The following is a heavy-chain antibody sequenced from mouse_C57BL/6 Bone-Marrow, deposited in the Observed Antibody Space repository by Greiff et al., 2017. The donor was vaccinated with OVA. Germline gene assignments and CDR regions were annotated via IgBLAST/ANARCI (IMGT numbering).Heavy chain of an antibody. V-gene: IGHV1-64*01. Sequence: QVQLQQPGAELVKPGASVKLSCKASGYTFTSYWMHWVKQRPGQGLEWIGMIHPNSGSTNYNEKFKSKATLTVDKSSSTAYMQLSSLTSEDSAVYYCHYYGSSYVMDYWGQGTSVTVSS. CDR3: HYYGSSYVMDY. D-gene: IGHD1-1*01. CDR1: GYTFTSYW. J-gene: IGHJ4*01. CDR2: IHPNSGST.